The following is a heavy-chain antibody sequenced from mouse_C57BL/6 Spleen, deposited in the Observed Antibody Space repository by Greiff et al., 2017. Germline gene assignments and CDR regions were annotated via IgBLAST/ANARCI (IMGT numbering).Heavy chain of an antibody. CDR1: GYTFTSYW. CDR3: ARSRYSNYDY. V-gene: IGHV1-61*01. J-gene: IGHJ2*01. D-gene: IGHD2-5*01. Sequence: QVQLQQPGAELVRPGSSVQLSCKASGYTFTSYWMDWVKQRPGQGLEWIGNIYPSDSETHYNQKFKDKATLTVDKSSSTAYMQLSSLTSEDSAVYYCARSRYSNYDYWGQGTTLTVSS. CDR2: IYPSDSET.